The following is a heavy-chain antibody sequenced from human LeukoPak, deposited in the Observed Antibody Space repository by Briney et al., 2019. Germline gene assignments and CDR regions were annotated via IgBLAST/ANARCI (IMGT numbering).Heavy chain of an antibody. CDR3: AKGNVIVVVDYI. CDR2: LSGSGSSI. J-gene: IGHJ4*02. V-gene: IGHV3-23*01. D-gene: IGHD3-22*01. Sequence: GGSLRLSCAASGFTFSSYAMSWVRQAAGKGLEWVSGLSGSGSSIYYADSVKGRFTISRDNSKNTLYLQMNSLRAEDTAIYYCAKGNVIVVVDYIGGQRTLDTVSS. CDR1: GFTFSSYA.